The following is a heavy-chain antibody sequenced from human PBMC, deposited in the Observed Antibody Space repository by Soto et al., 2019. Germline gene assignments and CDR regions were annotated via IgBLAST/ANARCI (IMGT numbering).Heavy chain of an antibody. J-gene: IGHJ3*02. CDR2: IIPIFGTA. Sequence: QVQLVQSGAEVKKPGSSVKVSCKASGGTFSSYAISWVRQAPGQGLEWMGGIIPIFGTANYAQKFQGRVTIPADEATSTAYRGLSSLRSEDTAVYYCATNRGGGGGGDAFDIWGQGTMVTVSS. CDR1: GGTFSSYA. CDR3: ATNRGGGGGGDAFDI. D-gene: IGHD7-27*01. V-gene: IGHV1-69*01.